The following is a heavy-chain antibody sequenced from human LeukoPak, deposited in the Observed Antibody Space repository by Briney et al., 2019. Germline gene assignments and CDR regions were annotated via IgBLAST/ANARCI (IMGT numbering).Heavy chain of an antibody. Sequence: PGGSLRLSCAASGFTFSTYWMHWVRQAPGKGLVWVSRINSDGSRTTYADSVKGRFTISRDNAKNTLYLQMNSLRAEDTAVYYCARPTGGQYIDYWGQGTLVTVSS. CDR1: GFTFSTYW. D-gene: IGHD3-10*01. CDR2: INSDGSRT. CDR3: ARPTGGQYIDY. V-gene: IGHV3-74*01. J-gene: IGHJ4*02.